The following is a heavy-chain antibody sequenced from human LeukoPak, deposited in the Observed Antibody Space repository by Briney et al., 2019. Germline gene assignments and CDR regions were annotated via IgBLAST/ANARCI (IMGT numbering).Heavy chain of an antibody. CDR3: ARDPSVWGYAFDI. V-gene: IGHV4-30-2*01. J-gene: IGHJ3*02. CDR1: GGSISSGGYY. CDR2: IYHSGST. Sequence: SETLSLTCTVSGGSISSGGYYWSWIRQPPGKGLEWIGYIYHSGSTFYNPSLKSRVTISLDRSKNQFSLKLSSVTAADTAVYYCARDPSVWGYAFDIWGQGTMVTISS. D-gene: IGHD7-27*01.